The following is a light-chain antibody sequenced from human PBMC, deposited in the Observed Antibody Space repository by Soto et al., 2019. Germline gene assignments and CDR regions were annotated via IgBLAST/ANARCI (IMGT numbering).Light chain of an antibody. Sequence: QSALTQPASVSGSPGQSITISCTGTSSDVGGYNYVSWYQQHPGKAPKFMIYEVSNRPSGVSNRFSGSKSGNTASPTISGLQAEDEADYYCSSYTSSSTLVVFGGGTKLTVL. J-gene: IGLJ2*01. V-gene: IGLV2-14*01. CDR3: SSYTSSSTLVV. CDR1: SSDVGGYNY. CDR2: EVS.